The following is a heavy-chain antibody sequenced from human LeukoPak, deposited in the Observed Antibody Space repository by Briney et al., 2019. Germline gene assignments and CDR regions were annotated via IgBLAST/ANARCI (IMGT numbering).Heavy chain of an antibody. CDR2: ISAHSRYI. Sequence: GGSLRLSCAASGFSFSDFGMNWVRQAPGKGLEWVSSISAHSRYIYYADSVKGRFTISRDNAQTSLYLEMNSLRGEDSAAYYCARQYYDFWSGFYTADYYFDYWGRGTLVTVSS. V-gene: IGHV3-21*01. CDR1: GFSFSDFG. D-gene: IGHD3-3*01. CDR3: ARQYYDFWSGFYTADYYFDY. J-gene: IGHJ4*02.